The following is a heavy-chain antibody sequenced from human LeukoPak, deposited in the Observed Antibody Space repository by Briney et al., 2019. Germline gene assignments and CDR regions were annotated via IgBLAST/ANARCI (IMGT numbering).Heavy chain of an antibody. D-gene: IGHD2-15*01. CDR1: GFTVSSKY. CDR2: IYSDTST. Sequence: GGSLRLSCAASGFTVSSKYMCWVRQAPGKGLEGVSAIYSDTSTYYADSVKGRFTISRDNSKNTLYLQMNSLRAEDTGVYYCARVQGSGLFRWYWGQGTLVTVSS. CDR3: ARVQGSGLFRWY. V-gene: IGHV3-66*01. J-gene: IGHJ4*02.